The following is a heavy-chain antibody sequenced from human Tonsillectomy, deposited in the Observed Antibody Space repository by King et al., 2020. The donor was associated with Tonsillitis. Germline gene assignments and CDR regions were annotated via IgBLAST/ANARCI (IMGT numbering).Heavy chain of an antibody. CDR1: GGTFSGYA. V-gene: IGHV1-69*01. D-gene: IGHD3-22*01. CDR3: ARDLGKFDSSGYSYNWWFDP. J-gene: IGHJ5*02. CDR2: IIPIFGTA. Sequence: VQLVESGAEVKKPGSSVKVSCKASGGTFSGYAISWVRQAPGQGLEWMGGIIPIFGTANYAQKFQGRVTITADESTSTAYMELSSLRSEDTAVYYCARDLGKFDSSGYSYNWWFDPWGQGTLVTVSS.